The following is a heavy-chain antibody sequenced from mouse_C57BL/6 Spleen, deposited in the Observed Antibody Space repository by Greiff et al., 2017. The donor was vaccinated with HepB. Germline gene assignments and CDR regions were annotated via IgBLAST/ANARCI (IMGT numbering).Heavy chain of an antibody. CDR2: INPNNGGT. D-gene: IGHD2-4*01. J-gene: IGHJ3*01. CDR3: ARDYDRAWFAY. CDR1: GYTFTDYY. V-gene: IGHV1-26*01. Sequence: EVQLQQSGPELVKPGASVKISCKASGYTFTDYYMNWVKQSHGKSLEWIGDINPNNGGTSYNQKFKGKATLTVDKSSSTAYMELRSLTSEDSAVYYCARDYDRAWFAYWGQGTLVTVSA.